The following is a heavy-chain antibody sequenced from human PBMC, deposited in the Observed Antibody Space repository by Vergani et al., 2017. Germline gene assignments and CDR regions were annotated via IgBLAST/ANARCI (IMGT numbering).Heavy chain of an antibody. D-gene: IGHD6-13*01. V-gene: IGHV1-46*01. CDR3: ARVPINSSPREGYFDY. CDR2: INPSGGST. Sequence: QVQLVQSGAEVKKPGASVKVSCKASRYTFTSYYMHWVRQAPGQGLEWMGIINPSGGSTSYAQKFQGRVTMTRDTSTSTVYMELSSLRSEDTAVYYCARVPINSSPREGYFDYWGQGTLVTVSS. CDR1: RYTFTSYY. J-gene: IGHJ4*02.